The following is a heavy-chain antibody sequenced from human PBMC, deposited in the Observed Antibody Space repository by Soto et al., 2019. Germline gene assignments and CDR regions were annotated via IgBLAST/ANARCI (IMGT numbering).Heavy chain of an antibody. Sequence: GASVKVSCKASGGTFSSYAISWVRQAPGQGLEWMGGIIPIFGTANYAQKFQGRVTITADKSTSTAYMELSSLRSEDTAVYYCARHLLANRFDPSGRGTLVTVSS. CDR3: ARHLLANRFDP. J-gene: IGHJ5*02. CDR1: GGTFSSYA. D-gene: IGHD2-15*01. CDR2: IIPIFGTA. V-gene: IGHV1-69*06.